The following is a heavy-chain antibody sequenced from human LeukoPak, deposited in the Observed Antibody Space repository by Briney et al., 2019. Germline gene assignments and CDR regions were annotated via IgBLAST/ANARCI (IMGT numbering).Heavy chain of an antibody. V-gene: IGHV3-48*03. D-gene: IGHD5-12*01. CDR3: AINGGGDSGYGNFDY. CDR1: GFTFSSYE. Sequence: GGSLRLSCAASGFTFSSYEMNWVRQAPGKGLEWVPYISSSGSTIYYADSVKGRFTTSRDNAKNSLYLQMNSLRAEDTAFYYCAINGGGDSGYGNFDYWGQGTLVTASS. CDR2: ISSSGSTI. J-gene: IGHJ4*02.